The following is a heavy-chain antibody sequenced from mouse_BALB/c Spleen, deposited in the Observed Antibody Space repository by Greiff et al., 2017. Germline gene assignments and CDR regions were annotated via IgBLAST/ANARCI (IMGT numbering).Heavy chain of an antibody. CDR1: GFAFSSYD. D-gene: IGHD2-10*02. J-gene: IGHJ2*01. CDR3: ARLYGNYGYFDY. Sequence: EVQVVESGGGLVKPGGSLKLSCAASGFAFSSYDMSWVRQTPEKRLEWVAYISSGGGSTYYPDTVKGRFTISRDNAKNTLYLQMSSLKSEDTAMYYCARLYGNYGYFDYWGQGTTLTVSS. CDR2: ISSGGGST. V-gene: IGHV5-12-1*01.